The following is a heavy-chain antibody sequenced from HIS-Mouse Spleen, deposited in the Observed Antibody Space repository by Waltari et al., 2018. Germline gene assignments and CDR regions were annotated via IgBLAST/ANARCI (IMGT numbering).Heavy chain of an antibody. CDR2: IYYRGST. CDR3: ARVPGDYSGAFDI. J-gene: IGHJ3*02. CDR1: GGSISSSSYY. Sequence: QLQLQESGPGLVKPSETLSLTCTVSGGSISSSSYYWGWIRQPPGKVLEWIGSIYYRGSTYHNPSLKSRVTISVDTSKNQFSLKLSSVTAADTAVYYCARVPGDYSGAFDIWGQGTMVTVSS. V-gene: IGHV4-39*07. D-gene: IGHD4-17*01.